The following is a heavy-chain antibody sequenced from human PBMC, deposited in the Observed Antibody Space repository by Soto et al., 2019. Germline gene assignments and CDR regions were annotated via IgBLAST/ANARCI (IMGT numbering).Heavy chain of an antibody. Sequence: QVQLQESGPGLVKPSGTLSLTCAVSGDSINSSNWWSWVRQSPGKGLEWIGEIYHSGSTNYNPSLMSRITISLDKSKNQFSLKVRAVTAADTAVYYCARDQIFGVVRTYYYYGMDVWDQGTTVTVSS. D-gene: IGHD3-3*01. CDR3: ARDQIFGVVRTYYYYGMDV. V-gene: IGHV4-4*02. J-gene: IGHJ6*02. CDR2: IYHSGST. CDR1: GDSINSSNW.